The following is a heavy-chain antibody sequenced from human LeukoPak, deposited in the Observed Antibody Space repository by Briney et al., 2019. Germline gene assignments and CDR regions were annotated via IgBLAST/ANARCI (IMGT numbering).Heavy chain of an antibody. V-gene: IGHV1-3*03. J-gene: IGHJ4*02. D-gene: IGHD3-22*01. Sequence: GASVKVSCKASGYTFTSYAMHWVRQAPGQRLEWMGWINAANGNTKYSQEFQGRVTITRDTSASTAYTELSSLRSEDMAVYYCARGPYYYDTSGYYSPPVYYFDYWGQGTLVTVSS. CDR3: ARGPYYYDTSGYYSPPVYYFDY. CDR1: GYTFTSYA. CDR2: INAANGNT.